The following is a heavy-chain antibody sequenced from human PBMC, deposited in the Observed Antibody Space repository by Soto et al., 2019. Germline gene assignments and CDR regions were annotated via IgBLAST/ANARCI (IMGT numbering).Heavy chain of an antibody. CDR2: ISGSNGDT. V-gene: IGHV1-18*01. CDR3: GRGGLAVSGTYDY. CDR1: GYTFINYG. J-gene: IGHJ4*02. Sequence: VQLVQSGAEVKESGASVKVSCKASGYTFINYGVAWVRRAPGQGPKWMGWISGSNGDTKYAQNLQNRVSLTTDTSTNTAYMELRSLRPDDTAIYFCGRGGLAVSGTYDYWGQGTLVTVSS. D-gene: IGHD6-19*01.